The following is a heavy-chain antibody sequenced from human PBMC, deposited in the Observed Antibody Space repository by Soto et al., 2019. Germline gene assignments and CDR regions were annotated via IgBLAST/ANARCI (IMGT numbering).Heavy chain of an antibody. CDR1: GFTFSSYA. CDR2: ISGSDGST. V-gene: IGHV3-23*01. J-gene: IGHJ4*02. D-gene: IGHD3-3*01. CDR3: AKSAPLQWLLYGDFDY. Sequence: PGGSLRLSCAASGFTFSSYAMSWVRQAPGKGLEWVSAISGSDGSTYYADSVKGRFTISRDNSKNTLYLQMNSLRAEDTAVYYCAKSAPLQWLLYGDFDYWGQGTLVTVSS.